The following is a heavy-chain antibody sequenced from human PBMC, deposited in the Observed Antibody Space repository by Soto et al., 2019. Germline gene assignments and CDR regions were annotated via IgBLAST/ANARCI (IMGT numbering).Heavy chain of an antibody. CDR2: VSHDGRNT. CDR1: GFTFSDYA. J-gene: IGHJ4*02. Sequence: VQLVESGGGVVQPGRSLRLSCAASGFTFSDYAMHLVRQSPGKGLEWVAVVSHDGRNTHYADSVKGRFTISRDSSKNTVSLEMTSLRAEETAVYYCAKGGRQWLVTSDFNYWGQGARVTVSS. V-gene: IGHV3-30*18. CDR3: AKGGRQWLVTSDFNY. D-gene: IGHD6-19*01.